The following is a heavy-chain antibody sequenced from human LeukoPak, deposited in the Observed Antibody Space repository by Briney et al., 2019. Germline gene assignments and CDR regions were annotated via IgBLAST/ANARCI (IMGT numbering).Heavy chain of an antibody. V-gene: IGHV4-59*12. J-gene: IGHJ4*02. Sequence: PSETLSLTCTVSGGSISSYYWSWIRQPPGKGLEWIGYIYYSGSTNYNPSLKSRVTISVDTSKNQFSLKLSSVTAADTAIYYCARSSETNYDYFDYWGQGTLVTVSS. CDR2: IYYSGST. CDR3: ARSSETNYDYFDY. CDR1: GGSISSYY. D-gene: IGHD2-8*01.